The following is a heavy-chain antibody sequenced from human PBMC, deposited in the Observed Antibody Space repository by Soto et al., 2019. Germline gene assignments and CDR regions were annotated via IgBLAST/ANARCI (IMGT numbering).Heavy chain of an antibody. CDR2: INTGNDNL. CDR3: VREEVNGYTRFDY. V-gene: IGHV1-3*04. Sequence: QVQLVQSGAEVKKPGASVKVSCEASGYTFTRNVIHWMRQAPGQRLEWMGWINTGNDNLKYSQKFHGRVIITMDTSASTAYMDLSGLTAEDTAVYYCVREEVNGYTRFDYWGQGTLVTVSS. CDR1: GYTFTRNV. J-gene: IGHJ4*02. D-gene: IGHD5-18*01.